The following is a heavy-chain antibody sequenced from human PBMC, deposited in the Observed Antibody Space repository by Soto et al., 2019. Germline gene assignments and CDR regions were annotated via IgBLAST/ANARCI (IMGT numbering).Heavy chain of an antibody. J-gene: IGHJ6*03. CDR3: ARSGHYYYYYMDV. CDR2: INPNSGGT. Sequence: ASVKVSCKASGCTFTGYYMHWVRQAPGQGLEWMGWINPNSGGTNYAQKFQGWVTMTRDTSISTAYMELSRLRSDDTAVYYCARSGHYYYYYMDVWGKGTTVTVSS. CDR1: GCTFTGYY. V-gene: IGHV1-2*04. D-gene: IGHD5-12*01.